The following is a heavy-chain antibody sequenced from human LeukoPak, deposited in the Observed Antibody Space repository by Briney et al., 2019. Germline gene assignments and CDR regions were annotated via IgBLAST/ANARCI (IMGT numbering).Heavy chain of an antibody. V-gene: IGHV4-39*01. D-gene: IGHD3-22*01. J-gene: IGHJ4*02. CDR2: IYYSGST. CDR1: GGSISSSSYY. Sequence: SETLSLTCTVSGGSISSSSYYWGWIRQPPGKGLKWIGSIYYSGSTYYNPSLKSRVTISVDTSKNQFSLKLSSVTAADTAVYYCARLKVVVISIDYWGQGTLVTVSS. CDR3: ARLKVVVISIDY.